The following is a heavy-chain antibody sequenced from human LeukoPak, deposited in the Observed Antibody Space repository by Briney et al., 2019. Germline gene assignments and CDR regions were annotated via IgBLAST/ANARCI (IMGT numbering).Heavy chain of an antibody. D-gene: IGHD2-15*01. Sequence: GGSLRLSCAASGFTFSSYSMNWVRQAPGKGLEWVSYISSSSSTIYYADSVKGRFTISRDNAKNSLYLQMNTLRAEDTAVYSCARGADGVSSNSRGWFDPWGQGTLVTVSS. CDR1: GFTFSSYS. V-gene: IGHV3-48*01. CDR2: ISSSSSTI. CDR3: ARGADGVSSNSRGWFDP. J-gene: IGHJ5*02.